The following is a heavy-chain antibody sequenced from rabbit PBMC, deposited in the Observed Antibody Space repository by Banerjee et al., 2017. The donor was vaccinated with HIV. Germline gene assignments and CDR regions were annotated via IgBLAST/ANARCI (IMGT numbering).Heavy chain of an antibody. J-gene: IGHJ4*01. D-gene: IGHD1-1*01. V-gene: IGHV1S45*01. CDR3: TRIYTDVGSDL. CDR1: GFTLSSYW. Sequence: QEQLVESGGGLVQPEGSLTLTCKASGFTLSSYWMCWVRQAPGKGLAWIGCIDGGYSGITYYATWAKGRFTISKTSSTTVTLQMTSLTAADTATYFCTRIYTDVGSDLWGPGTLVTVS. CDR2: IDGGYSGIT.